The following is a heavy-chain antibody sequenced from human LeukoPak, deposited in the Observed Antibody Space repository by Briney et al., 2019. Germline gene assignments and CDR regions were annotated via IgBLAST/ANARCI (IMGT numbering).Heavy chain of an antibody. J-gene: IGHJ4*02. D-gene: IGHD5-12*01. V-gene: IGHV1-18*04. CDR3: ARGSGYDWRGSLDY. CDR1: GYTFTSYS. CDR2: ISAYNGNT. Sequence: ASVKVSCKASGYTFTSYSISWVRQAPGQGLEWMGWISAYNGNTNYAQKLQGRVTMTTDTSTSTAYMELRSLRSDDTAVYYCARGSGYDWRGSLDYWGQGTLVTVSS.